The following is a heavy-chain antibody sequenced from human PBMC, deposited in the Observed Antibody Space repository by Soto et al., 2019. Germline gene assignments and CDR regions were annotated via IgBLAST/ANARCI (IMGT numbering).Heavy chain of an antibody. Sequence: ASVKVSCKASGYTFTSYAMHWVRQAPGQRLEWMGWINAGNGNTKYSQKFQGRVTITRDTSASTAYMELSSLRSEDTAVYYCARAQYDYIWGSYAPSDYWGQGTLVTVS. D-gene: IGHD3-16*01. J-gene: IGHJ4*02. V-gene: IGHV1-3*01. CDR3: ARAQYDYIWGSYAPSDY. CDR1: GYTFTSYA. CDR2: INAGNGNT.